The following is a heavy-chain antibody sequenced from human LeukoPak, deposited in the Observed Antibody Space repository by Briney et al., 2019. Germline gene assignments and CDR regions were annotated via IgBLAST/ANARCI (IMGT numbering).Heavy chain of an antibody. CDR3: ARRLVVLQGFDY. D-gene: IGHD3-16*02. J-gene: IGHJ4*02. Sequence: SETLSLTCAVSGYSISSGYYWGWIRQPPGKGLEWIGSIYHSGSTYYNPSLKSRVTISVDTPKNQFSLKLSSVTAADTAVYYYARRLVVLQGFDYWGQGTLVTVSS. CDR2: IYHSGST. CDR1: GYSISSGYY. V-gene: IGHV4-38-2*01.